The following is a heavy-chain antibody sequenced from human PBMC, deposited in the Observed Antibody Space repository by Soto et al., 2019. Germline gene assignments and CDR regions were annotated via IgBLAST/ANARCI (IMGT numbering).Heavy chain of an antibody. J-gene: IGHJ4*02. D-gene: IGHD3-22*01. CDR2: ISGSGGST. V-gene: IGHV3-23*01. CDR3: AKDTTYDSSGVNYFDY. CDR1: GFTFSSYA. Sequence: EVQLLESGGGLVQPGGSLRLSCAASGFTFSSYAMSWVRQAPGKGLEWVSAISGSGGSTYYADSVKGRFTISRDNSKNTLYLQMNSLRAEDTAVYYCAKDTTYDSSGVNYFDYWGQGTLVTVSS.